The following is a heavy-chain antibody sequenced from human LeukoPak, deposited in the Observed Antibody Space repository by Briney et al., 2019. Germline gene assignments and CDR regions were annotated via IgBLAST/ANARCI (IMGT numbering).Heavy chain of an antibody. Sequence: SETLSLTCAVYGGSFSGYYWSWIRQPPGKGLEWIGEINHSGSTNYNPSLKSRVTISVDTSKNQFPLKLSSVTAADTAVYYCARGRYSYGSASKATPVDYWGQGTLVTVSS. V-gene: IGHV4-34*01. J-gene: IGHJ4*02. CDR3: ARGRYSYGSASKATPVDY. D-gene: IGHD5-18*01. CDR2: INHSGST. CDR1: GGSFSGYY.